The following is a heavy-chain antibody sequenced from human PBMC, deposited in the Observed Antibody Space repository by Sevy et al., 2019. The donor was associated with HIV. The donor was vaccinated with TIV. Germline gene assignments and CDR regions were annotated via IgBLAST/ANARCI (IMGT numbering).Heavy chain of an antibody. Sequence: ASVKVSCKASGGTFSSYAISWVRQAPGRGLEWMGGIIPIFGTANYAQKFQGRVTITADESASTAYMELSSLRSEDTAVYYCAREYYYDSSGYYYGAFDIWGQGTMVTVSS. D-gene: IGHD3-22*01. J-gene: IGHJ3*02. V-gene: IGHV1-69*13. CDR2: IIPIFGTA. CDR3: AREYYYDSSGYYYGAFDI. CDR1: GGTFSSYA.